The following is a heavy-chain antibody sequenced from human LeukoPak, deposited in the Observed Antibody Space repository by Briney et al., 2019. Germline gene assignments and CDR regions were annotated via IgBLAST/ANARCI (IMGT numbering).Heavy chain of an antibody. CDR3: ARDGYNWADL. Sequence: GGSLRLSCAASGFTFGTFAVNWVRQAPGKEPEWVSYISRTSSTIYYADSVKGRFTVSRDNGEQSLYLQMNSLRVEDTALYYCARDGYNWADLWGQGTLVSVSS. CDR1: GFTFGTFA. D-gene: IGHD5-24*01. CDR2: ISRTSSTI. J-gene: IGHJ5*02. V-gene: IGHV3-48*01.